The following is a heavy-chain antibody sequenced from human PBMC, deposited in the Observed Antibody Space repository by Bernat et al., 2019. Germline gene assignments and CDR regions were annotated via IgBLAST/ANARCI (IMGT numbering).Heavy chain of an antibody. Sequence: EVQLVESGGGLVQPGGSLRLSCAASGFTFSSYSMNWVRQAPGKGLEWVSYISSSSTIYYADSVKGRFTISRDNAKNSLYLQMNSLRDEDTAVYYCAREKLSSGWYLFDYWGQGTLVTVSS. D-gene: IGHD6-13*01. V-gene: IGHV3-48*02. CDR3: AREKLSSGWYLFDY. J-gene: IGHJ4*02. CDR1: GFTFSSYS. CDR2: ISSSSTI.